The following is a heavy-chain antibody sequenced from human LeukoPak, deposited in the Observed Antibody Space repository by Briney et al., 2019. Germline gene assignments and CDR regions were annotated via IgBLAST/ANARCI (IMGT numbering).Heavy chain of an antibody. CDR1: GFTFSNYV. J-gene: IGHJ4*02. V-gene: IGHV3-30-3*01. Sequence: GGSLRLSCAASGFTFSNYVIHWVRQAPGKGLEWVAVTSSDLNVKLYADSVKSRFTISRDNSRSTLYLQMNSLRPEDTAIYYCAGEGYYGSGSPPSLYFDYWGQGTLVTVSS. D-gene: IGHD3-10*01. CDR2: TSSDLNVK. CDR3: AGEGYYGSGSPPSLYFDY.